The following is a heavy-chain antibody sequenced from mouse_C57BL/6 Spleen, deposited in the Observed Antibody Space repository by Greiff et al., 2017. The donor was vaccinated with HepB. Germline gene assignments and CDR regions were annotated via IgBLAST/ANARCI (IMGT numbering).Heavy chain of an antibody. CDR1: GFTFSDYG. V-gene: IGHV5-17*01. Sequence: EVQGVESGGGLVKPGGSLKLSCAASGFTFSDYGMHWVRQAPEKGLEWVAYISSGSSTIYYADTVKGRFTISRDNAKNTLFLQMTSLRSEDTAMYYCAREVQSNYYGSSLDYWGQGTTLTVSS. D-gene: IGHD1-1*01. J-gene: IGHJ2*01. CDR2: ISSGSSTI. CDR3: AREVQSNYYGSSLDY.